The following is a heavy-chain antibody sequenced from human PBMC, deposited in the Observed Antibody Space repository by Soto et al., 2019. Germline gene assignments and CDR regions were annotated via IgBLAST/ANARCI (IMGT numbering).Heavy chain of an antibody. CDR2: ISNNGAHT. CDR1: GFTFSNYE. V-gene: IGHV3-64*01. Sequence: EAQLVESGGGLVQPGGSLRLSCAASGFTFSNYEMHWVRQAPGKGLEYVSGISNNGAHTDYAKPVKGRFTISRDNSENTLYLQMGCLRAEDMALYYCARRGYGSRWPNVYMDVWGKGTTVTVSS. D-gene: IGHD6-13*01. CDR3: ARRGYGSRWPNVYMDV. J-gene: IGHJ6*03.